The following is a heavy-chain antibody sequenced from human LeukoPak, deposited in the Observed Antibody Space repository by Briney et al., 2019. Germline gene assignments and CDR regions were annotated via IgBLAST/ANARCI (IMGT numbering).Heavy chain of an antibody. V-gene: IGHV3-48*03. CDR3: ARVGRVPAAPNIYYYYYYYMDV. Sequence: QPGXXLQLSCAASGFTFSSYEMNWVRQAPGKGLEWVSYISSTAISIYYADSVKGRFTISRDNAKNSLYLQMNSLRAEDTAVYYCARVGRVPAAPNIYYYYYYYMDVWGKGTTVTVSS. J-gene: IGHJ6*03. D-gene: IGHD2-2*01. CDR1: GFTFSSYE. CDR2: ISSTAISI.